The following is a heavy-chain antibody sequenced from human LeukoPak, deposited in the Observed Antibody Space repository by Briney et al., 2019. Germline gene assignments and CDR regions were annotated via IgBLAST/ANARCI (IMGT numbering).Heavy chain of an antibody. D-gene: IGHD3-10*01. V-gene: IGHV1-8*01. Sequence: ASVKVSCKTSGYTFTNYDINWVRQATGQGLEWMGWMNPNSGNTGYAQKFQGRVTMTRNISTSTAYMELSSLRSEDTAVYYCARGSRSGDYWGQGTQVTVSP. CDR1: GYTFTNYD. CDR2: MNPNSGNT. J-gene: IGHJ4*02. CDR3: ARGSRSGDY.